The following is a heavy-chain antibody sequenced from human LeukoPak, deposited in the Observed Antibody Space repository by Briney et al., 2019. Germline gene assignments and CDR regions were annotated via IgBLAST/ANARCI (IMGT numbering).Heavy chain of an antibody. D-gene: IGHD6-13*01. CDR1: GFTFSSYG. J-gene: IGHJ4*02. V-gene: IGHV3-30*03. CDR2: ISYDGSNK. Sequence: PGGSLRLSCAASGFTFSSYGMHWVRQAPGKGLEWVAVISYDGSNKYYADSVKGRFTISRDNSKNTLYLQMNSLRAEDTAVYYCARFRKQLGLDYWGQGTLVTVSS. CDR3: ARFRKQLGLDY.